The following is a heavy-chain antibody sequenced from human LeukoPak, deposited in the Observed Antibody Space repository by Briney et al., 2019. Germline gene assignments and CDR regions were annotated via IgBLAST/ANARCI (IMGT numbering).Heavy chain of an antibody. Sequence: SVKVSFKSSAGTFSIYANSLGRHAPGQGLEWMGRIIPILGIANYAQKFQGRVTITADKSTSTAYMELSSLRSEDTAVYYCARDFSWTGDYYYYGTDIWGQGTTVTVSS. CDR3: ARDFSWTGDYYYYGTDI. CDR2: IIPILGIA. CDR1: AGTFSIYA. J-gene: IGHJ6*01. V-gene: IGHV1-69*04. D-gene: IGHD3/OR15-3a*01.